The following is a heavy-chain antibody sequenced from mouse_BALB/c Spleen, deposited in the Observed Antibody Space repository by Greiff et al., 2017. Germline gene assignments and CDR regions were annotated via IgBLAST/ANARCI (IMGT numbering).Heavy chain of an antibody. CDR1: GYSITSGYY. D-gene: IGHD1-3*01. J-gene: IGHJ4*01. Sequence: DVQLQESGPGLVKPSQSLSLTCSVTGYSITSGYYWNWIRQFPGNKLEWMGYISYDGSNNYNPSLKNRISITRDTSKNQFFLKLNSVTTEDTATYYCARESGKRGAMDYWGQGTSVTVSS. CDR3: ARESGKRGAMDY. CDR2: ISYDGSN. V-gene: IGHV3-6*02.